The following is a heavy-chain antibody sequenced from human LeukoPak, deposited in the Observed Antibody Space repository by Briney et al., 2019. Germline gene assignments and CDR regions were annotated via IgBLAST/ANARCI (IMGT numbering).Heavy chain of an antibody. CDR3: ARDPDYYDSSGSQGWFDP. CDR1: GGTFSSYA. J-gene: IGHJ5*02. D-gene: IGHD3-22*01. CDR2: IIPILGIA. V-gene: IGHV1-69*04. Sequence: SVKVSCKASGGTFSSYAISWVRQAPGQGPEWMGRIIPILGIANYAQKFQGRVTITADKSTSTAYMELSSLRSEDTAVYYCARDPDYYDSSGSQGWFDPWGQGTLVTVSS.